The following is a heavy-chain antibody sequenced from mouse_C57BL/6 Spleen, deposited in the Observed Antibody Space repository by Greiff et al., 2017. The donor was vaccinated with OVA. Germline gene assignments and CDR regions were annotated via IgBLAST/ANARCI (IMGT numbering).Heavy chain of an antibody. J-gene: IGHJ4*01. CDR3: ARELRLQDDYAMDY. CDR1: GYTFTSYW. CDR2: INPSNGGT. D-gene: IGHD3-2*02. V-gene: IGHV1-53*01. Sequence: QVQLQQPGTELVKPGASVKLSCKASGYTFTSYWMHWVKQRPGQGLEWIGNINPSNGGTNYNEKFKSKATLTVDKSSSPAYMQLSSLTSEDAAVYYCARELRLQDDYAMDYWGQGTSVTVSS.